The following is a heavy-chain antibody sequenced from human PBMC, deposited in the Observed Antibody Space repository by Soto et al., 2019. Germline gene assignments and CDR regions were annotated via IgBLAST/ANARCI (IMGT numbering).Heavy chain of an antibody. D-gene: IGHD3-22*01. CDR2: ISSNRSYI. CDR3: ARDSYYFDESDYANY. Sequence: GGSLRLSCVASGFSFSSYPMNWVRQAPGKGLEWVSSISSNRSYIYYADSVKGRFTISRDNVKNSLYLQMNSLRAEDTAVYYFARDSYYFDESDYANYWGQGTLVTVSS. V-gene: IGHV3-21*01. J-gene: IGHJ4*02. CDR1: GFSFSSYP.